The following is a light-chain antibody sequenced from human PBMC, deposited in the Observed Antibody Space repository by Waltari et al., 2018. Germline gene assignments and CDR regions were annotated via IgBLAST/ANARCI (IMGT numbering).Light chain of an antibody. CDR2: WAS. J-gene: IGKJ4*01. V-gene: IGKV4-1*01. CDR1: QSVLYNSNNKNY. CDR3: QQYYGTPFT. Sequence: DIVMTQSPDSLAVSLGEGATINCKSSQSVLYNSNNKNYLAWYQQKPGQPPKLLIYWASTRESGVPDRFSGSGSGTDFTLTISSLQAEDVAIYYCQQYYGTPFTFGGGTKVEIK.